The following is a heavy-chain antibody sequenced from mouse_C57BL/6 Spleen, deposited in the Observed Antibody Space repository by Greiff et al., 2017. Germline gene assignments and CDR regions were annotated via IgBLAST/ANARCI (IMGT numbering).Heavy chain of an antibody. CDR1: GYTFTDYE. V-gene: IGHV1-15*01. J-gene: IGHJ4*01. CDR2: IDPETGGT. Sequence: QVQLQQSGAELVRPGASVTLSCKASGYTFTDYEMHWVKQTPVHGLEWIGAIDPETGGTAYNQKFKGKAILTADKSSSTAYMEIRSLTSEDSAVYYCTISTTVVEAMDYWGQGTSVTVSS. CDR3: TISTTVVEAMDY. D-gene: IGHD1-1*01.